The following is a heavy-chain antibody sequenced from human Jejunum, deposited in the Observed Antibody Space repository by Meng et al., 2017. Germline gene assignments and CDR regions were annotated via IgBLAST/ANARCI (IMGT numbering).Heavy chain of an antibody. D-gene: IGHD1-26*01. CDR3: THPLIVGAANALDI. Sequence: GESLKISCAAPGFPFSNYWMSWVRQAPGKGLEWVANINQDTSSRDYVASVKGRFTISRDNAKNSLYLQMNSLRIEDTAVYYCTHPLIVGAANALDIWGPGTMVTVSS. CDR2: INQDTSSR. CDR1: GFPFSNYW. V-gene: IGHV3-7*01. J-gene: IGHJ3*02.